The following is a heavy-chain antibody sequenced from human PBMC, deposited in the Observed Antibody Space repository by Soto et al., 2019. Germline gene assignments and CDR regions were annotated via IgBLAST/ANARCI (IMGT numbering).Heavy chain of an antibody. CDR2: IKHDGSAK. V-gene: IGHV3-7*01. CDR3: ARSIAARLNWFDP. CDR1: GFTFSSYW. Sequence: EMQLVESGGGLVQPGGSLRPSCPASGFTFSSYWMNWVRQAPGKSLEWVANIKHDGSAKYYVDSVKGRFTIYRDNAKNSLYLQMNSLRAEDRAVYYWARSIAARLNWFDPWGQGTLVTVSS. J-gene: IGHJ5*02. D-gene: IGHD6-6*01.